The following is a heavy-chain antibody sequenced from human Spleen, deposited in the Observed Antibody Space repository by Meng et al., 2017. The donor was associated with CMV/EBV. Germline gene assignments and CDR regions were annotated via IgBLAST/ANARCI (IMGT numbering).Heavy chain of an antibody. CDR2: VIPISGTT. V-gene: IGHV1-69*05. CDR1: GGTFSGYA. Sequence: SGGTFSGYATSWVRQAPGQGLEWMGGVIPISGTTNYAQKFQGRVTITTDESTSTAYMELSSLISEDTAIYYCARDRSSDFWSGYWDYWGQGTLVTISS. CDR3: ARDRSSDFWSGYWDY. D-gene: IGHD3-3*01. J-gene: IGHJ4*02.